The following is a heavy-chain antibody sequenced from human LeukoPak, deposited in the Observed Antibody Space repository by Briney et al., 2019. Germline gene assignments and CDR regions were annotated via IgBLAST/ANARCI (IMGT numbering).Heavy chain of an antibody. Sequence: SETLSLTCTVSGGSISSYYWSWIRQPAGKGREWIGRMYISGGPNYNPSPKSRVTMSVDTSKNQFSLKLTSVPAADTAVYYCARDHQLRYFDYWGQGTLVTVSS. CDR2: MYISGGP. D-gene: IGHD2-2*01. V-gene: IGHV4-4*07. J-gene: IGHJ4*02. CDR1: GGSISSYY. CDR3: ARDHQLRYFDY.